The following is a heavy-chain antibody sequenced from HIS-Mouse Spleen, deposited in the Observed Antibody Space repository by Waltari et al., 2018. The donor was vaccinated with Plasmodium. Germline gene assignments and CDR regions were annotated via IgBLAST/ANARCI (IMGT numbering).Heavy chain of an antibody. V-gene: IGHV3-21*01. D-gene: IGHD3-10*01. CDR1: GFTFSSYS. J-gene: IGHJ4*02. CDR3: ARDERGGYYFDY. CDR2: ISSCSSYI. Sequence: EVQLVESGGGLVKPGGSLRLSCAASGFTFSSYSMNWVRQAPGKGLDGVSSISSCSSYIYYADSVKGRFTISRDNAKNSLYLQMNSLRAEDTAVYYCARDERGGYYFDYWGQGTLVTVSS.